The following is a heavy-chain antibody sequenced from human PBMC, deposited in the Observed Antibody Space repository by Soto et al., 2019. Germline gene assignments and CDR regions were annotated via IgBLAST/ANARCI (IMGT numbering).Heavy chain of an antibody. J-gene: IGHJ4*02. CDR2: VNPIVRMS. Sequence: QVQLVQSGAEVKRPGSSVKVSCKASGDAFNFYSINWVRQAPGLGLEWMGRVNPIVRMSNYAQKFQGRVTMPANKSTSTAYMELSIIRAEDTAIYYCASSYGSGYRAFDYWGQGDLVTVSS. CDR3: ASSYGSGYRAFDY. D-gene: IGHD3-10*01. V-gene: IGHV1-69*02. CDR1: GDAFNFYS.